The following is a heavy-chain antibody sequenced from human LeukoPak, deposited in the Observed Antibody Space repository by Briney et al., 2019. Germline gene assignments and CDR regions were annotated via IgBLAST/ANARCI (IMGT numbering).Heavy chain of an antibody. CDR2: IYYSGST. CDR3: ARDRAAFDI. D-gene: IGHD3-10*01. V-gene: IGHV4-39*07. CDR1: GGSISSSSYY. Sequence: SETLSLTCTVSGGSISSSSYYWGWIRQPPGKGLEWIGSIYYSGSTYYNPSLKSRVTTSVDTSKNQFSLKLSSVTAADTAVYYCARDRAAFDIWGQGTMVTVSS. J-gene: IGHJ3*02.